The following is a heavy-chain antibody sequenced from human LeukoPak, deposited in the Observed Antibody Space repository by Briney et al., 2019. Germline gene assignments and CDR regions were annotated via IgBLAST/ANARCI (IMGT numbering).Heavy chain of an antibody. J-gene: IGHJ6*03. CDR3: ATSAADDYYYYYYMDV. D-gene: IGHD6-13*01. Sequence: QPGGSLRLSCVASGFTFSSYWMSWVRQAPGKGLEWVANIKQDGSEKYYVDSVKGRFTISRDNAKNSLYLQMNSLRAEDTAVYYCATSAADDYYYYYYMDVWGKGTTVTVSS. CDR2: IKQDGSEK. V-gene: IGHV3-7*01. CDR1: GFTFSSYW.